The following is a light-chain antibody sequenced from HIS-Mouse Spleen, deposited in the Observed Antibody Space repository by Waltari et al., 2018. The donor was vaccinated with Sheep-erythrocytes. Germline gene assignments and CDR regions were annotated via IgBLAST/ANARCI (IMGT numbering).Light chain of an antibody. J-gene: IGLJ3*02. V-gene: IGLV5-45*03. Sequence: QAVLTQPSSLSASPGASASLTCTLRSGINVGTYRIYWYQQKPGSPPQYPLRYKPDSDKQQGSGVPSRFSGSKDASANAGILLISGLQSEDEADYYCMIWHSSAWVFGGGTKLTVL. CDR1: SGINVGTYR. CDR2: YKPDSDK. CDR3: MIWHSSAWV.